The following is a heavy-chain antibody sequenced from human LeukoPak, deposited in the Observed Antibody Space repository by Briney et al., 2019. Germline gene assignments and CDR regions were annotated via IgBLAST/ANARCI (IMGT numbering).Heavy chain of an antibody. CDR3: AKGPAARPDY. D-gene: IGHD6-25*01. Sequence: GGSLRLSCAASGFTFSSYGMHWVRQAPGKGLEWVAFIRYDGSNKYYADSVKGRFTISRDNSKNTLYLQMNSLRAEDTAVYYCAKGPAARPDYWGQEPWSPSPQ. CDR2: IRYDGSNK. CDR1: GFTFSSYG. J-gene: IGHJ4*01. V-gene: IGHV3-30*02.